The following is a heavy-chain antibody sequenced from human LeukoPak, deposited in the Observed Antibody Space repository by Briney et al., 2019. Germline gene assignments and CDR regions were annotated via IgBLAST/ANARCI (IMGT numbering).Heavy chain of an antibody. V-gene: IGHV1-46*01. CDR3: ARPTVDFWSGYYDYFNY. Sequence: ASVKVSCKASGYTFTTYYMHWVRQAPGQGLEWMGIITPSGGSTSYAQKFQGRVTMTRDTSISTAYMELSRLRSDDTAVYYCARPTVDFWSGYYDYFNYWGQGTLVTVSS. CDR2: ITPSGGST. J-gene: IGHJ4*02. D-gene: IGHD3-3*01. CDR1: GYTFTTYY.